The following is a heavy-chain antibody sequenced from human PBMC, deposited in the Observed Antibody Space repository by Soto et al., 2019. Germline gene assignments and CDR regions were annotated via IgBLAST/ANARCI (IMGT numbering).Heavy chain of an antibody. CDR3: ARNPGYVGSYRRFDP. D-gene: IGHD5-12*01. CDR2: INHSGST. CDR1: GGSFSGYY. Sequence: SETLSLTCAVYGGSFSGYYWSWIRQPPGKGLEWIGEINHSGSTNYNPSLKSRVTISVDTSKNQFSLKLSSVTAADTAVYYCARNPGYVGSYRRFDPWGQGTLVTVSS. J-gene: IGHJ5*02. V-gene: IGHV4-34*01.